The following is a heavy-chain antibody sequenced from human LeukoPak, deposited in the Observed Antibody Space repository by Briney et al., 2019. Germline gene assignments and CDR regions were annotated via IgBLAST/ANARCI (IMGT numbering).Heavy chain of an antibody. CDR3: AKVYLVYASFGYFDY. J-gene: IGHJ4*02. D-gene: IGHD2-8*01. V-gene: IGHV3-30*18. CDR1: GFTFSSYG. CDR2: ISYDGSNK. Sequence: GGSLRLSCAASGFTFSSYGMHWVRQAPGMGLEWVAVISYDGSNKYYADSVKGRFTISRDNSKNTLYLQMNSLRAEDTAVYYCAKVYLVYASFGYFDYWGQGTLVTVSS.